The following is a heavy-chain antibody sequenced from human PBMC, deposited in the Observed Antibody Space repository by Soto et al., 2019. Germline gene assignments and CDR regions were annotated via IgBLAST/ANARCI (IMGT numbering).Heavy chain of an antibody. CDR2: ISYDGSNK. CDR1: GFTFSSYG. D-gene: IGHD3-10*01. Sequence: QVQLVESGGGVVQPGRSLRLSCAASGFTFSSYGIHWVRQAPGKGLEWVAVISYDGSNKYYADSVKGRFTISRDNSKNTLYLQMNSLRAEDTAVYYCAKLLWFGEFHFDYWGQGTLVTGSS. CDR3: AKLLWFGEFHFDY. J-gene: IGHJ4*02. V-gene: IGHV3-30*18.